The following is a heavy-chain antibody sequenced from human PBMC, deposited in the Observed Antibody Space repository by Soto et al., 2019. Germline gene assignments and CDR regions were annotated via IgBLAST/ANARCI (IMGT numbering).Heavy chain of an antibody. Sequence: QVQLVESGGGVVQPGRSLRLSCAASGFTFSSYGMHWVRQAPGKGLEWVAVISYDGSNKYYADSVKGRFTISRDNSKNTLYLQMNSLRAEDTAVYYCAKEVNRAVAAQPIYYYDGMDVWGQGTTVTVSS. CDR3: AKEVNRAVAAQPIYYYDGMDV. CDR2: ISYDGSNK. CDR1: GFTFSSYG. V-gene: IGHV3-30*18. D-gene: IGHD6-19*01. J-gene: IGHJ6*02.